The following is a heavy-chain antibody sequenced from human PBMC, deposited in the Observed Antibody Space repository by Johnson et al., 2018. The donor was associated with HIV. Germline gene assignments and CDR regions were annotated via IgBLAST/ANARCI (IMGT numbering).Heavy chain of an antibody. Sequence: QMLLVESGGGVVQPGRSLRLSCAASGFTFSSYAMHWVRQAPGKGLEWVAVISYDGSEKYFVDSVKGRFTISRDNAKNSLYLQMNSLRVEDTAVYYCARIPGRRDVFDIWGQGTMVTVSS. D-gene: IGHD7-27*01. CDR1: GFTFSSYA. CDR2: ISYDGSEK. J-gene: IGHJ3*02. CDR3: ARIPGRRDVFDI. V-gene: IGHV3-30*04.